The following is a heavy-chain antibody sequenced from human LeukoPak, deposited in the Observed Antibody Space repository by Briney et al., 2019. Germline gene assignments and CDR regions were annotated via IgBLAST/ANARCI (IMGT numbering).Heavy chain of an antibody. CDR1: GDSISGYY. D-gene: IGHD6-13*01. Sequence: PSETLSLTCSVSGDSISGYYWTWIRQTAGKGLEWIGRIYTTGSTNYNPSLKSRVTMSVDTSKNQFSLKLTSVTAEDTALYYCAKDLAAAGTGPDYWGQGTLVTVSS. CDR3: AKDLAAAGTGPDY. V-gene: IGHV4-4*07. CDR2: IYTTGST. J-gene: IGHJ4*02.